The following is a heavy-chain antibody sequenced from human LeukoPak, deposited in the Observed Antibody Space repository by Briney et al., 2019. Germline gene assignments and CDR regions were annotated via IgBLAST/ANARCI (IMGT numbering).Heavy chain of an antibody. CDR1: GGSISSYY. CDR3: ARTSYGDYNWFDP. Sequence: SETLSLTCTVSGGSISSYYWSWIRQPPGQGLEWIGYIHSSGSTKYNASLKSRLTISVDTSKNQFSLEVTSVTAADTAVYYCARTSYGDYNWFDPWGQGTLVTVSS. V-gene: IGHV4-59*01. D-gene: IGHD4-17*01. CDR2: IHSSGST. J-gene: IGHJ5*02.